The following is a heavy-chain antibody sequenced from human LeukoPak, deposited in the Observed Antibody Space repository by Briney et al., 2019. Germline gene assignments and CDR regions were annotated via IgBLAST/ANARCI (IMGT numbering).Heavy chain of an antibody. V-gene: IGHV4-59*08. CDR1: GGSISSYY. D-gene: IGHD4-17*01. J-gene: IGHJ5*02. CDR3: ATTLHNDYGDYGWFDP. CDR2: IYYSGST. Sequence: ASETLSLTCTVSGGSISSYYWSWIRQPPGKGLEWIGYIYYSGSTNYNPSLKSRVTVSVDTSKNQFSLKLSSVTAADTAVYYCATTLHNDYGDYGWFDPWGQGTLVTVSS.